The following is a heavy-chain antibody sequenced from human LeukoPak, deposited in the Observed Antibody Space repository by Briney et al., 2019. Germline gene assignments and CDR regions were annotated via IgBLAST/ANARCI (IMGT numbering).Heavy chain of an antibody. CDR2: ISGSGGST. D-gene: IGHD5-18*01. V-gene: IGHV3-23*01. CDR1: GFTFSSYA. Sequence: SGGSLRLSCAASGFTFSSYAMSWVRQAPGKGLEWVSAISGSGGSTYYADSVKGRFTISRDNAKNSLYLQMNSLRAEDTAVYYCARVGQLWNYYYYMDVWGKGTTVTISS. CDR3: ARVGQLWNYYYYMDV. J-gene: IGHJ6*03.